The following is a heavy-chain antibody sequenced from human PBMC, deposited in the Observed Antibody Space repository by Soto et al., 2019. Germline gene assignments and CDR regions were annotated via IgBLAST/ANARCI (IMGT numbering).Heavy chain of an antibody. J-gene: IGHJ4*02. CDR2: IYHSGST. CDR1: GGSISRGGYS. D-gene: IGHD2-2*01. Sequence: SRSLNCGGAGGSISRGGYSWSWIRQPPGKGLEWIGYIYHSGSTYYNPSLKSRVTISVDRSKNQFSLKLSSVTAADTAVYYCAIVPDYCGQVSLLTVS. V-gene: IGHV4-30-2*01. CDR3: AIVPDY.